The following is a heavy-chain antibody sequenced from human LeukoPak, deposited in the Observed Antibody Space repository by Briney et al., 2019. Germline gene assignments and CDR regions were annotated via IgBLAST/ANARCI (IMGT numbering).Heavy chain of an antibody. J-gene: IGHJ3*02. V-gene: IGHV3-21*01. CDR1: GFTFSSYS. CDR2: ISSSSSYI. Sequence: GGSLRLSCAASGFTFSSYSMNWVRQAPGKGLEWVSSISSSSSYIYYADSAKGRFTISRDNAKNSLYLQMNSLRAEDTAVYYCAKVSLNMVNDAFDIWGQGTMVSVSS. CDR3: AKVSLNMVNDAFDI. D-gene: IGHD4/OR15-4a*01.